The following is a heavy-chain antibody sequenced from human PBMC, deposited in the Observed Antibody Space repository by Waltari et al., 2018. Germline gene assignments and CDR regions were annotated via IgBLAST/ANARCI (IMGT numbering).Heavy chain of an antibody. CDR3: ARGPLADYYDSSGYPNY. CDR2: ISSISSYI. V-gene: IGHV3-21*01. J-gene: IGHJ4*02. D-gene: IGHD3-22*01. Sequence: EVQLVESGGGLVKPGGSLRLSCAASGFTFSSYSMNWVRQAPGKGLEWVSSISSISSYIYYADSVKGRFTISRDNAKNSLYLQMNSLRAEDTAVYYCARGPLADYYDSSGYPNYWGQGTLVTVSS. CDR1: GFTFSSYS.